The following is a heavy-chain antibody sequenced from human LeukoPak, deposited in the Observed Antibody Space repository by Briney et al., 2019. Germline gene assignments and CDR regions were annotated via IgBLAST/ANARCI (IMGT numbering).Heavy chain of an antibody. CDR2: INHSGST. V-gene: IGHV4-34*01. CDR1: GGSFSGYY. J-gene: IGHJ4*02. D-gene: IGHD5-18*01. Sequence: SETLSLTCAVYGGSFSGYYWSWIRQPPGKGLEWIGEINHSGSTNYNPSLKSRVTISVDTSKNQFSLKLSSVTAADTAVYYCARGARNSYGPPQDYWGQGTLVTVSS. CDR3: ARGARNSYGPPQDY.